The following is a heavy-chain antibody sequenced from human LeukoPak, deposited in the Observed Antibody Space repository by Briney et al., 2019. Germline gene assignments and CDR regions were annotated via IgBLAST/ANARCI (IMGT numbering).Heavy chain of an antibody. CDR3: ARYDSSGWPFDY. J-gene: IGHJ4*02. CDR2: INYSGRT. V-gene: IGHV4-59*01. Sequence: SETLSLTCTVSGGSISSYYWSWIRQPPGQGLEWIGFINYSGRTEYNPSLKSRVTISVDTSENQFSLKLSSVTAADTAVYYCARYDSSGWPFDYWGQGTLVTVSS. D-gene: IGHD6-19*01. CDR1: GGSISSYY.